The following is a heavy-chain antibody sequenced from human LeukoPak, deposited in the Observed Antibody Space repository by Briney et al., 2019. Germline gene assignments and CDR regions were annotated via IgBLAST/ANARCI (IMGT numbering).Heavy chain of an antibody. D-gene: IGHD3-22*01. CDR1: RYTLTSYY. V-gene: IGHV1-46*01. Sequence: ASVNVSRKPSRYTLTSYYMHCVRQAPGQGGEWMGIINHSGGSTSYAQKFQGRVTMTRDTSTSTVYMELSSLRSEDTAVYYCASGSYDSSGYYHYMDVWGKGTTVTISS. CDR3: ASGSYDSSGYYHYMDV. J-gene: IGHJ6*03. CDR2: INHSGGST.